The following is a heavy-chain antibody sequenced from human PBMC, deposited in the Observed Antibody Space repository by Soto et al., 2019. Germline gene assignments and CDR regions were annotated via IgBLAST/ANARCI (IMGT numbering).Heavy chain of an antibody. V-gene: IGHV4-34*01. D-gene: IGHD2-2*01. CDR3: ARGPYCSSTGCYYNYYYGMDV. J-gene: IGHJ6*02. CDR1: GGSFSGYY. Sequence: SETLSLTCAVYGGSFSGYYWSWIRQPPGKGLEWIGEINHSGSTNYNPSLKSRVTISVDTSKNQFSLKLSSVTAADTAVYYCARGPYCSSTGCYYNYYYGMDVWGQGTTVTVSS. CDR2: INHSGST.